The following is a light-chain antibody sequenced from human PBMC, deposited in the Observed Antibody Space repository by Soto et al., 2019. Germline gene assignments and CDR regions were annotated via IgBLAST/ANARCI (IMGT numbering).Light chain of an antibody. CDR1: GSSIGTNT. J-gene: IGLJ2*01. V-gene: IGLV1-44*01. CDR2: DDN. Sequence: QSVLTQPPSASGTPGQRVTISCSGSGSSIGTNTVNWYRQLPGTAPKLLIYDDNQRPSGVPDRFSGSKSGTSASLAISGLQSEDEAEYYCAAWYGSRNNVLFGGGTKLTVL. CDR3: AAWYGSRNNVL.